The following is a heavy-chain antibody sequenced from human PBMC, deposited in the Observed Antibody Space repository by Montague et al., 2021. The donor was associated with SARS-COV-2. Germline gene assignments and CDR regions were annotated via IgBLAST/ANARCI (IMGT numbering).Heavy chain of an antibody. CDR3: ARETIPADALDF. CDR2: FYSVGST. CDR1: GASISSSY. D-gene: IGHD1-14*01. J-gene: IGHJ3*01. V-gene: IGHV4-59*13. Sequence: SETLSLTCTVSGASISSSYWGWIRQSPGKGLEWIGYFYSVGSTDYNPSLTSRATISIDTSKNQFSLKAKSVTAADTAVYYCARETIPADALDFWGQGTMVTVSS.